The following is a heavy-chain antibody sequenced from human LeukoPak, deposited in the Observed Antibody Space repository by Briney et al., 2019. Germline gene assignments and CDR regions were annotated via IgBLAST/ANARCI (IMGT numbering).Heavy chain of an antibody. CDR3: ARDEDYGISVNVDY. Sequence: ASVKVSCKASGYTFTGYYMHWVRQAPGQGLEWRGWINPNSGGTNYAQKFQGRVTMTRDTSISTAYMELRSLRSDDTAVYYCARDEDYGISVNVDYWGQGTLVTVSS. D-gene: IGHD4-17*01. V-gene: IGHV1-2*02. J-gene: IGHJ4*02. CDR2: INPNSGGT. CDR1: GYTFTGYY.